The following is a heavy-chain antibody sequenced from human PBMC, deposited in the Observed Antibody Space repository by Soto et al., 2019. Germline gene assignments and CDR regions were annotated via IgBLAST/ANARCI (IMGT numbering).Heavy chain of an antibody. V-gene: IGHV2-5*01. CDR1: GFSLSTSGVG. CDR3: AHMVAVAGTGSPKYNWFDP. D-gene: IGHD6-19*01. CDR2: IYWNDDK. Sequence: GSGPTLVNPTQTLTLTCTFSGFSLSTSGVGVGWIRQPPGKALEWLALIYWNDDKRYSPSLKSRLTITKDTSKNQVVLTMTNMDPVDTATYYCAHMVAVAGTGSPKYNWFDPWGQGTPVTVSS. J-gene: IGHJ5*02.